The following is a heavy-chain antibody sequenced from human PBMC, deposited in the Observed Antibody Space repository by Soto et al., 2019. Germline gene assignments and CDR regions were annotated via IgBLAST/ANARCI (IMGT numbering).Heavy chain of an antibody. Sequence: QVQLQESGPGLVKPSGTLSLTCAVSGGSISSTNWWSWVRQPPGKGLGWIGEIYHSGSTNSNPSPQSRVPQAGDKSTHQFSLLPNSVTAADTAVYYWARGQWLAFDYWGQGTLVTVSS. CDR2: IYHSGST. D-gene: IGHD6-19*01. CDR1: GGSISSTNW. V-gene: IGHV4-4*02. CDR3: ARGQWLAFDY. J-gene: IGHJ4*02.